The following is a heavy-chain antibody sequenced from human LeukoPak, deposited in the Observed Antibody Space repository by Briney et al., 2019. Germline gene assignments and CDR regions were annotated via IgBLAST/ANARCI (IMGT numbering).Heavy chain of an antibody. V-gene: IGHV4-34*01. J-gene: IGHJ4*02. D-gene: IGHD4-17*01. CDR1: GGSFSGHY. CDR2: INHSGST. Sequence: SETLSLTCAVYGGSFSGHYWSWIRQPPGKGLEWIGEINHSGSTNYNPSLKSRVTISVDTSKNQFSLKLSSVTAADTAVYYCASLGDDYGDYSLDYWGQGTLVTVSS. CDR3: ASLGDDYGDYSLDY.